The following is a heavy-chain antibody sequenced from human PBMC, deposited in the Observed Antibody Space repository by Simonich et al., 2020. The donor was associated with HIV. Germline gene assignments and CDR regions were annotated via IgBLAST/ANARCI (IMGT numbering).Heavy chain of an antibody. Sequence: QVQLQQWGAGLLKPSETLSLTCAVYGGSFRGYYWGWIRQPPGKGLKWIGEINHSGSTNYNPSLKSRVTISVDTSKNQFSLKLSSVTAADTAVYYCARLTAGGLGEYFQHWGQGTLVTVSS. CDR1: GGSFRGYY. V-gene: IGHV4-34*01. D-gene: IGHD6-13*01. CDR2: INHSGST. J-gene: IGHJ1*01. CDR3: ARLTAGGLGEYFQH.